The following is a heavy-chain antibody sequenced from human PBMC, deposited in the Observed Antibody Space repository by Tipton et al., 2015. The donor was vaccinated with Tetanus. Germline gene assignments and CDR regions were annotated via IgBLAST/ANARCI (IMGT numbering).Heavy chain of an antibody. J-gene: IGHJ6*02. CDR1: GFTFSNYW. CDR2: IKQDGSDK. V-gene: IGHV3-7*01. CDR3: ARQDKRFVGYYDAMDV. Sequence: SLRLSCAASGFTFSNYWMSWVRQAPGRGLEWVASIKQDGSDKNYVDSVKGRFTISRDNAKNSLYLQMSSPRAEDTAVYYCARQDKRFVGYYDAMDVWGQGTTVIVSS. D-gene: IGHD3-3*01.